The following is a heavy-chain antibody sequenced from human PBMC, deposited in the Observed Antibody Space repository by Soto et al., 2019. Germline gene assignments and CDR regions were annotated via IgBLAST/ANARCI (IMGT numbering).Heavy chain of an antibody. J-gene: IGHJ3*02. CDR2: IYSGGNT. Sequence: EVQVVESGGGLVQPGGSLRLSCAASGFIVSSNYMNWVRQAPGKGLEWDSVIYSGGNTYYAGSVKGRLTISRDNSKNTLYLQMNSLRAEDTAVYYCARERAIGCFDIWGQGTMVTFSS. D-gene: IGHD2-21*01. CDR3: ARERAIGCFDI. V-gene: IGHV3-66*01. CDR1: GFIVSSNY.